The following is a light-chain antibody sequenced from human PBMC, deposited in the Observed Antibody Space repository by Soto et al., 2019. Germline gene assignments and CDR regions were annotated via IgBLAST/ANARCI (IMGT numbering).Light chain of an antibody. V-gene: IGKV3-20*01. CDR1: QSVNNNY. J-gene: IGKJ4*01. CDR3: QQYGGSVT. Sequence: EIVLTQSPGTLSLFPGERATLSCRASQSVNNNYLGWYQQKPGQAPRLLIYSTSRRSRGIPARFSGSGSGTDFTLTISRLEPEDFAVYYCQQYGGSVTFGGGTKVEIK. CDR2: STS.